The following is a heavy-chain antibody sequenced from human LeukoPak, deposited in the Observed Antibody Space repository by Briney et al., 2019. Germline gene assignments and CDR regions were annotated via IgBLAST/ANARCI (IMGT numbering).Heavy chain of an antibody. D-gene: IGHD3-10*01. CDR2: IYSGGSK. Sequence: PGGSLRLSCAASGFTVSSNYMSWVRQAPGKGLEWVSVIYSGGSKYYTDSVKGRFTISRDNSKNTLYLQMNSLRAEDTAVYYCAKTVYGSGSYYNGHMDVWGKGTTVTISS. J-gene: IGHJ6*03. CDR3: AKTVYGSGSYYNGHMDV. CDR1: GFTVSSNY. V-gene: IGHV3-66*01.